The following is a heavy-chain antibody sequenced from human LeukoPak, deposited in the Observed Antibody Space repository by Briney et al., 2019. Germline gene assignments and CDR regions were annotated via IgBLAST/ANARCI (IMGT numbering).Heavy chain of an antibody. CDR1: GGTFSSYA. D-gene: IGHD2-2*01. CDR3: ARSNCSSTSCYPDY. Sequence: GASVKVSCKASGGTFSSYAISWVRQAPGQGLEWMGRIIPILGIANYAQKFQGRVTITADKSTSTAYMELSSLGSEDTAVYYCARSNCSSTSCYPDYWGQGTLVTVSS. V-gene: IGHV1-69*04. CDR2: IIPILGIA. J-gene: IGHJ4*02.